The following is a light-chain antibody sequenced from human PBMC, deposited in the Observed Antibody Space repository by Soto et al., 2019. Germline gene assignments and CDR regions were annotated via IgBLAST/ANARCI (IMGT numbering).Light chain of an antibody. Sequence: QAVVTQPPSVSAAPGQKVTISCSGSTSNIGNNYVSWYQQLPGTAPKLLIYDNDKRPSGISDRFSGSKSGTSATLGITGLQTGDEADYYCGTWDSSLSGVFGGGTKLTVL. CDR2: DND. CDR1: TSNIGNNY. J-gene: IGLJ3*02. V-gene: IGLV1-51*01. CDR3: GTWDSSLSGV.